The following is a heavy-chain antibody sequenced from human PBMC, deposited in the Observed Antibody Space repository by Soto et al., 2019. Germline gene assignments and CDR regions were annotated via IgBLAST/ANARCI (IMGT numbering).Heavy chain of an antibody. D-gene: IGHD3-22*01. Sequence: GGSLRLSCTASGFTFSSYAMSWVRQAPGKGLEWVSAISGSGGSTYYADSVKGRFTISRDNSKNTLYLQMNSLRAEDTAVYYCAHNYYDSSGYYYPFDYWGQGTLVTVSS. V-gene: IGHV3-23*01. CDR3: AHNYYDSSGYYYPFDY. CDR2: ISGSGGST. J-gene: IGHJ4*02. CDR1: GFTFSSYA.